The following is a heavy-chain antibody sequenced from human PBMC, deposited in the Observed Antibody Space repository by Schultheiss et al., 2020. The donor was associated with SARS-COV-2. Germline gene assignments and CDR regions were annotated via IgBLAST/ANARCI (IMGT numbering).Heavy chain of an antibody. J-gene: IGHJ6*02. V-gene: IGHV5-51*01. CDR2: IYPGDSET. Sequence: GESLKISCKGSGYSFTSYWIGWVRQMPGKGLEWMGIIYPGDSETRYSPSFQGQVTISADKSTSTAYLQWSSLKASDTAMYYCARGPDVGNYDFWSGYYPRYYYGMDVWGQGTTVTVSS. D-gene: IGHD3-3*01. CDR3: ARGPDVGNYDFWSGYYPRYYYGMDV. CDR1: GYSFTSYW.